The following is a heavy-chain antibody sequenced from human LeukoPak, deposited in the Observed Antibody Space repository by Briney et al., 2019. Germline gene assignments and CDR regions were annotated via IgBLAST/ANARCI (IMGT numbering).Heavy chain of an antibody. Sequence: GGSLRLSCAASGFTFSSYSMNWVRQAPGKGLEWVSSISSSSSYIYYADSVKGRFTISRDNAKNSLYLQMNRLRAEDTAVYYCARPLGTVVTPLDYWGQGTLVTVSS. J-gene: IGHJ4*02. D-gene: IGHD4-23*01. CDR3: ARPLGTVVTPLDY. V-gene: IGHV3-21*01. CDR1: GFTFSSYS. CDR2: ISSSSSYI.